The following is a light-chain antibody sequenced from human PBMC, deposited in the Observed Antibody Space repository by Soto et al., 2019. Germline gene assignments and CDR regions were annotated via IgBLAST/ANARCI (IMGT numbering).Light chain of an antibody. CDR2: GAA. J-gene: IGKJ4*01. CDR3: QQYNNCPSLT. V-gene: IGKV3-15*01. Sequence: EIVMTQSPATLSVSPGERATLSCRASQSVSSNLAWYQQKHGQAPRLLIYGAATRATGIPARFSGSGSGTDFTLTIRSLQSEDFAVYYCQQYNNCPSLTFGGGTKVQIK. CDR1: QSVSSN.